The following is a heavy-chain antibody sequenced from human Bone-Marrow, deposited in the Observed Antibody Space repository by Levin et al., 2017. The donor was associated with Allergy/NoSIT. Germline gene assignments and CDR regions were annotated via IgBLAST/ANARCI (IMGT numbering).Heavy chain of an antibody. CDR3: ARLRGYSYGYADY. D-gene: IGHD5-18*01. V-gene: IGHV3-48*01. CDR2: ISSSGNTI. Sequence: GGSLRLSCAASGFTFSSYSMNWVRQAPGKGLEWVSYISSSGNTIDYADSVKGRFTISRDNAKNSLYLQMNGLRAEDTAVYYCARLRGYSYGYADYWGQSTLVTVSS. CDR1: GFTFSSYS. J-gene: IGHJ4*02.